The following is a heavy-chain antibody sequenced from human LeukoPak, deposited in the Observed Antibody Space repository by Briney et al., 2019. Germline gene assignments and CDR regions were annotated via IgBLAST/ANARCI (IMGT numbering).Heavy chain of an antibody. CDR1: LGSASVNSAA. Sequence: SQSLSLTRAISLGSASVNSAAWDWIRQSPWRCLEWLGRTYNRSKGYNDYAVSVKSRTTVTPDTSKNQFSRPVNSVTPEDKAVYYCARSSSLSRTDFDPWGQGTLVTVSS. D-gene: IGHD6-6*01. J-gene: IGHJ5*02. V-gene: IGHV6-1*01. CDR3: ARSSSLSRTDFDP. CDR2: TYNRSKGYN.